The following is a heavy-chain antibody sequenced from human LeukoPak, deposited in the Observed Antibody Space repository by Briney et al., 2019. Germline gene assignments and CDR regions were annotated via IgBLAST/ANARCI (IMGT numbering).Heavy chain of an antibody. Sequence: GASVTVSCKASGYTYTGYYMHWVRQAPGQGVEGMGWSNPNSGGTNYAQKFQGRADMTRDTSISTAYMELGRLRSDDTAVYYWATSGSSTIQLWSYYYGMDVWGQGTTVTVSS. D-gene: IGHD5-18*01. CDR2: SNPNSGGT. J-gene: IGHJ6*02. V-gene: IGHV1-2*02. CDR3: ATSGSSTIQLWSYYYGMDV. CDR1: GYTYTGYY.